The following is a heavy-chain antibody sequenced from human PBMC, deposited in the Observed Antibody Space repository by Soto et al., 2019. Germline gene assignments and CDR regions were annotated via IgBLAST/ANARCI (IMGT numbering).Heavy chain of an antibody. Sequence: SETLSLTCFVYGGSLSGYYWTWIRQPPGKGLEWIGEVNPGGITNYSPSVKSRLKISLDTSKKEVSLEMTSVTAADTAVYYCGRVVIKFSIQSIDSWGPGTRSTVSS. V-gene: IGHV4-34*01. J-gene: IGHJ4*02. CDR3: GRVVIKFSIQSIDS. CDR2: VNPGGIT. CDR1: GGSLSGYY.